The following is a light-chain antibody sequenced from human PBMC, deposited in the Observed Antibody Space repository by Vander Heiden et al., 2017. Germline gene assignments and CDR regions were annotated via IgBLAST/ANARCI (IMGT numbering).Light chain of an antibody. Sequence: EIVLTQSPATLSLCPGDRATLSSRASQSVSSYLAWYQQKPGQAPRLLIFDASTRATGMPARCSGSGAWTDFTLTISSLEPEDFAVYYCQQRSNWPSYTFGQGTKLEIK. V-gene: IGKV3-11*01. CDR2: DAS. CDR3: QQRSNWPSYT. J-gene: IGKJ2*01. CDR1: QSVSSY.